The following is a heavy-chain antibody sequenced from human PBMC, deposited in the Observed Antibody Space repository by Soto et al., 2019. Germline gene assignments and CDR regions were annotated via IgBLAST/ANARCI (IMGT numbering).Heavy chain of an antibody. CDR3: ARHTGLDYYYYYYYMDV. J-gene: IGHJ6*03. D-gene: IGHD6-6*01. V-gene: IGHV4-39*01. CDR1: GGSISSSSYY. CDR2: IYYSGST. Sequence: SQTLSLTCTVSGGSISSSSYYWGWIRQPPGKGLEWIGSIYYSGSTYYNPSLKSRVTISVDTSKNQFSLKLSSVTAADTAVYYCARHTGLDYYYYYYYMDVWGKGTTVTVSS.